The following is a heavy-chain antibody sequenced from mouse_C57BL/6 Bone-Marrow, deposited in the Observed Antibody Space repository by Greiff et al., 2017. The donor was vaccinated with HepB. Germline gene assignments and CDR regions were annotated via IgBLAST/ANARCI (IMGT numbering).Heavy chain of an antibody. D-gene: IGHD2-3*01. Sequence: DVHLVESGGGLVKPGGSLKLSCAASGFTFSSYAMSWVRQTPEKRLEWVATISDGGSYTYYPDNVKGRFTISRDNAKNNLYLQMSHLKSEDTAMYYCARDRYDGYYRFAYWGQGTLVTVSA. J-gene: IGHJ3*01. CDR2: ISDGGSYT. CDR3: ARDRYDGYYRFAY. CDR1: GFTFSSYA. V-gene: IGHV5-4*01.